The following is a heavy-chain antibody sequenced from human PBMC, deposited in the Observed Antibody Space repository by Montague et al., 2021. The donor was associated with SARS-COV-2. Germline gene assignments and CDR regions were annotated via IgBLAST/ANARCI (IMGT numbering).Heavy chain of an antibody. CDR1: GFTFDTFA. J-gene: IGHJ4*02. CDR2: SCSGGCDT. D-gene: IGHD3-9*01. Sequence: SLRLSCAASGFTFDTFAMNWVRQAPVKGLEWVAVSCSGGCDTYYXESVKGRFIISRDNSRKTLYLQMKSLRAEDTAVYYCAKADDYFDSGIDHWGQGTLVTVSS. CDR3: AKADDYFDSGIDH. V-gene: IGHV3-23*03.